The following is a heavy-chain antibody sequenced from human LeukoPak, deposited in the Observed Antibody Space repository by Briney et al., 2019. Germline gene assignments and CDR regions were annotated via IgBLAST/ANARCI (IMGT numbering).Heavy chain of an antibody. Sequence: SSVKVSCKASGGTFSSYAISWVRQAPGQGLEWMGRIIPIFGIANYAQKFQGRVTITADKSTSTAYMELSSLRSEDKAVYYCARERATAATPSDYYYGMDVWGQGTTVTVSS. J-gene: IGHJ6*02. CDR1: GGTFSSYA. V-gene: IGHV1-69*04. CDR3: ARERATAATPSDYYYGMDV. CDR2: IIPIFGIA. D-gene: IGHD2-15*01.